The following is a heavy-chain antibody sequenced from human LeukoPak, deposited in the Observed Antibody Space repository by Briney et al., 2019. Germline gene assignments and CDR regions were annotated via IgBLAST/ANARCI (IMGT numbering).Heavy chain of an antibody. D-gene: IGHD6-6*01. J-gene: IGHJ3*02. CDR3: TRVRGLYSSSLSNAFDI. CDR1: GFTFGDYA. CDR2: IRSKAYGGTT. Sequence: GGSLRLSCTASGFTFGDYAMSWVRQAPGKGLEWVGFIRSKAYGGTTEYAASVKGRFTISRDDSKSIAYLQMNSLKTEDTAVYYCTRVRGLYSSSLSNAFDIWGQGTMVTVSS. V-gene: IGHV3-49*04.